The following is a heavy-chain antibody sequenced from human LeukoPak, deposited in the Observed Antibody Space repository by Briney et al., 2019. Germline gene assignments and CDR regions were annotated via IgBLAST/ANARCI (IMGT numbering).Heavy chain of an antibody. CDR2: MNPNSGNT. J-gene: IGHJ4*02. CDR3: AREYCSSTSCYTPYFDY. V-gene: IGHV1-8*03. Sequence: ASVKVSCKASGYTFTSYDINWVRQATGQGLEWMGWMNPNSGNTGYAQKFQGRITITRNTSISTAYMELSSLRSEDTAVYYCAREYCSSTSCYTPYFDYWGQGTLVTVSS. D-gene: IGHD2-2*02. CDR1: GYTFTSYD.